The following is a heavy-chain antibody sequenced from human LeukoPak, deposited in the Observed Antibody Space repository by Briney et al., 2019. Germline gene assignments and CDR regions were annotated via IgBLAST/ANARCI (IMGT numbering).Heavy chain of an antibody. Sequence: GGSLRLSCAASGFTFDDYAMHWVRQAPGKGLEWVSGISWNSGSIGYADSVKGRFTISRDNAKNSLYLQMNSLRAEDTAVYYCARYYDFWAWGQGTLVTVSS. D-gene: IGHD3-3*01. CDR1: GFTFDDYA. CDR2: ISWNSGSI. J-gene: IGHJ4*02. V-gene: IGHV3-9*01. CDR3: ARYYDFWA.